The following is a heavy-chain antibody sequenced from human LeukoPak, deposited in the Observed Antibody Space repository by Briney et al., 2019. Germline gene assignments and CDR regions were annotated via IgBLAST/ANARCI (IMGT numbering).Heavy chain of an antibody. J-gene: IGHJ4*02. Sequence: GGSLRLSCAASGFTVSSNYMSWVRQAPGKGLEWVSSISSSSSYIYYADSVKGRFTISRDNAKNSLYLQMNSLRAEDTAVYYCARDTARYYFDYWGQGTLVTVSS. CDR3: ARDTARYYFDY. CDR1: GFTVSSNY. CDR2: ISSSSSYI. D-gene: IGHD2-21*02. V-gene: IGHV3-21*01.